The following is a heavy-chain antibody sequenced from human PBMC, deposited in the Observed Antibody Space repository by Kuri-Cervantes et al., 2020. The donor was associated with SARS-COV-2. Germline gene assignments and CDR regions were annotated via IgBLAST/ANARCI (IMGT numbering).Heavy chain of an antibody. Sequence: GSLRLSCAVSGFTFSSYAMHWVRQAPGKGPEWVAVISYDGSNKYYADSVKGRFTISRDNSKNTLYLQMNSLRAEDTAVYYCARGYSDYGDRYFDLWGRGTLVTVSS. D-gene: IGHD4-17*01. CDR3: ARGYSDYGDRYFDL. CDR1: GFTFSSYA. V-gene: IGHV3-30*03. CDR2: ISYDGSNK. J-gene: IGHJ2*01.